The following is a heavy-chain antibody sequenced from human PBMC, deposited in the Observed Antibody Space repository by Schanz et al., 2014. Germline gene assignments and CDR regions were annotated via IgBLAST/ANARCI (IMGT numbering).Heavy chain of an antibody. CDR3: ARDHQWLARYYMDV. V-gene: IGHV3-33*08. J-gene: IGHJ6*03. CDR1: GFTFSTYA. CDR2: IGYDGSEK. Sequence: GQLVESGGALVQPGGSLRLSCSASGFTFSTYAMSWVRQAPGKGLEWVANIGYDGSEKYYVDSVKGRFTISRDNSKDTLYLQMSGLTPEDTAVYYCARDHQWLARYYMDVWGKGTTVTVSS. D-gene: IGHD6-19*01.